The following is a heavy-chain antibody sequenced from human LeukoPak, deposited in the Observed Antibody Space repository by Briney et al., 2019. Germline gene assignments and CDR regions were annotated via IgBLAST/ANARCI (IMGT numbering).Heavy chain of an antibody. CDR2: INSDGSST. D-gene: IGHD2-15*01. V-gene: IGHV3-74*01. CDR1: GFXFSNYW. Sequence: PGGSLRLSCAASGFXFSNYWIHWVRQAPGKGLMWVSRINSDGSSTIYADSVKGRFTISRENAENTLYLQMDSLRAEDTAVYYCARERSYCSGRSCYSAIDYWGQGSLVTVSS. J-gene: IGHJ4*02. CDR3: ARERSYCSGRSCYSAIDY.